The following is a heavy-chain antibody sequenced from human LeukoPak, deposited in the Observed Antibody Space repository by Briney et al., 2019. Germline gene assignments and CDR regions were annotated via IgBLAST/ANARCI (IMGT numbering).Heavy chain of an antibody. J-gene: IGHJ4*02. CDR2: INQDATEK. D-gene: IGHD3-22*01. CDR1: GFTFSSYL. CDR3: ASDDRSGYSY. V-gene: IGHV3-7*04. Sequence: GESLRLSCAVSGFTFSSYLMSWVRQAPGKGLEWVAHINQDATEKLYVGSVKGRFTISRDNAENSLYLQMSSLRVDDTAVYYCASDDRSGYSYWGQGTLVTVSS.